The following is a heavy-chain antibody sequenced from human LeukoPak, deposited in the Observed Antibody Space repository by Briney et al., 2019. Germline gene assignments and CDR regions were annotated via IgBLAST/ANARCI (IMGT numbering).Heavy chain of an antibody. J-gene: IGHJ4*02. CDR3: AKSLGVGGYTRYKGFDQ. V-gene: IGHV3-23*01. D-gene: IGHD3-16*02. CDR1: GFTFNSFA. Sequence: GGSLRPSRAASGFTFNSFAMNWVRQAPGEGLGWVSSICGSDGSSHYADFVKGRFTISRDNSKNTLHLQMNSLRAEDTAVYYCAKSLGVGGYTRYKGFDQWGQGTLVTVSS. CDR2: ICGSDGSS.